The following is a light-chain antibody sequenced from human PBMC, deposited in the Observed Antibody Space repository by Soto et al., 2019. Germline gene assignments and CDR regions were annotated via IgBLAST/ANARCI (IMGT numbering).Light chain of an antibody. CDR3: QKYNSAPPWT. V-gene: IGKV1-27*01. CDR1: QGIRNY. Sequence: DIQMTQSPSSLSASVGDRVTITCRASQGIRNYLAWYQKKPGKVPKLLIYAASTLQSGVPSRFSGSGSGTDFTLTISSLQPEDVATYYFQKYNSAPPWTFGQGTKVEIQ. CDR2: AAS. J-gene: IGKJ1*01.